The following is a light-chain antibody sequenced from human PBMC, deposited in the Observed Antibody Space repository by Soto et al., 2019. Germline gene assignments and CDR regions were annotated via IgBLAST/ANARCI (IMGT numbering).Light chain of an antibody. CDR1: QTVLFSSNNKNY. CDR2: WAS. J-gene: IGKJ4*01. Sequence: DIVMTQSPDSLAVSLGERATINCKSSQTVLFSSNNKNYLAWYQQKPGQPPKLLIYWASSRASGVPGRFSGSGSGTGFTSTITSLQAEAVAVYYCQPYYDTPPFTFGGGTKVEIK. CDR3: QPYYDTPPFT. V-gene: IGKV4-1*01.